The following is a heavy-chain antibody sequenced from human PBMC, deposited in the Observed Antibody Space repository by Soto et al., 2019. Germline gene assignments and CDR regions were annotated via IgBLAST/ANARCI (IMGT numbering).Heavy chain of an antibody. CDR3: ARDSGTPNPHFDY. CDR1: GFTFSSYG. Sequence: GGSLRLSCAASGFTFSSYGMHWVRQAPGKGLEWVAVIWYDGSNKYYADSVKGRFTISRDNSKNTLYLQMNSLRAEDTAVYYCARDSGTPNPHFDYRGQRTLVTVSS. CDR2: IWYDGSNK. D-gene: IGHD2-15*01. V-gene: IGHV3-33*01. J-gene: IGHJ4*02.